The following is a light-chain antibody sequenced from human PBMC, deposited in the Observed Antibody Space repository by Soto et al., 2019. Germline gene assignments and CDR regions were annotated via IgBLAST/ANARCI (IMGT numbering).Light chain of an antibody. CDR1: SSDVGGYNY. CDR3: SSYTSSSTYV. V-gene: IGLV2-14*01. CDR2: EVS. J-gene: IGLJ1*01. Sequence: QSALTQPASVSGSPGQSITISCTGTSSDVGGYNYVSWYQQHPGKAPKLMIYEVSNRPSGVSNRFSGSESGNTASLTISGLQAGAEADYYCSSYTSSSTYVFGTGTKVTVL.